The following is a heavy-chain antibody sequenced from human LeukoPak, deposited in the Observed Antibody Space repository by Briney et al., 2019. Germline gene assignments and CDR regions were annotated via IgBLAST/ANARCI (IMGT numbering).Heavy chain of an antibody. Sequence: PGGSLRLSCAASGLIFSSHWMSWVRQAPGKGLEWVASLNQDGSERNYVDSVKGRFTISRDNSKNTLYLQMNSLRAEDTAVYYCAKVVSAAFDIWGQGTMVTVSS. CDR1: GLIFSSHW. J-gene: IGHJ3*02. D-gene: IGHD2-15*01. CDR3: AKVVSAAFDI. V-gene: IGHV3-7*01. CDR2: LNQDGSER.